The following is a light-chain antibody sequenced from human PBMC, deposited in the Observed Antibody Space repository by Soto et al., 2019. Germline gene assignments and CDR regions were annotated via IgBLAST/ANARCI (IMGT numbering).Light chain of an antibody. V-gene: IGKV2D-29*01. CDR2: EVS. CDR3: IQSIQFPRFT. J-gene: IGKJ4*01. Sequence: DIVMTQTPLSLSVTPGQPASISCKSSQSLLHSDGKTYLYWYLQKPGQPPQLLIYEVSNRFSGVRDRVSGSRSVTDFTLRVSRVEAEDGGSYYCIQSIQFPRFTFGGGIMVEIK. CDR1: QSLLHSDGKTY.